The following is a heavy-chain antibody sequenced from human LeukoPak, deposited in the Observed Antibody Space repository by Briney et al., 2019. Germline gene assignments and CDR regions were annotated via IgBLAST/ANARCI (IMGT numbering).Heavy chain of an antibody. CDR2: IGTAGDT. Sequence: GALRLSCAASGFTFSSYDMHWVRQATGKGLEWVSAIGTAGDTYYPGSVKGRFTISRENAKNSLYLQMNSLRAGDTAVYYCARSSPNYDSSGYYYGHAFDIWGQGTMVTVSS. CDR1: GFTFSSYD. V-gene: IGHV3-13*01. CDR3: ARSSPNYDSSGYYYGHAFDI. D-gene: IGHD3-22*01. J-gene: IGHJ3*02.